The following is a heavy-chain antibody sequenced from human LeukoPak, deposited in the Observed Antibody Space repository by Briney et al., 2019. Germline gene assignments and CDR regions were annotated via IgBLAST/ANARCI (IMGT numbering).Heavy chain of an antibody. Sequence: PGGSLRLSCAASGFMFSSNWMSWVRLAPGKGLEWVAVISYDGSNKYYADSVKGRFTISRDNSKNTLYLQMNSLRAEDTAVYYCAKAGLTGTTLDYWGQGTLVTVSS. D-gene: IGHD1-7*01. CDR1: GFMFSSNW. J-gene: IGHJ4*02. CDR2: ISYDGSNK. CDR3: AKAGLTGTTLDY. V-gene: IGHV3-30*18.